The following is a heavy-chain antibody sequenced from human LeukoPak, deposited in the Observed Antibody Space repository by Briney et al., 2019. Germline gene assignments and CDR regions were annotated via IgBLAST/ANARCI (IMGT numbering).Heavy chain of an antibody. CDR3: ARDSSGYYTPHFDY. CDR1: GYTFTGYY. Sequence: ASVKVSCKASGYTFTGYYMHWVRQAPGQGLEWMGWINPNSGGTNYAQKFQGRVTMTRDTSISTAYMELSRLRSDDTAVYYCARDSSGYYTPHFDYWGQGTLVTVSS. V-gene: IGHV1-2*02. CDR2: INPNSGGT. J-gene: IGHJ4*02. D-gene: IGHD3-22*01.